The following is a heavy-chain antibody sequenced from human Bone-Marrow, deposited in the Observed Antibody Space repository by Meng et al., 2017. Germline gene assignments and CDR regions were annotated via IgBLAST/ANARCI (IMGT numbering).Heavy chain of an antibody. J-gene: IGHJ1*01. Sequence: VELVQAGAEGKTPGSSGKASGKASGGTFRSYAISWARQAPGQGLGWMGGISPTFGTANYAQKFQGRVTITADESKSTAYMELSSLRSEDTAVYYCAREGIAAASFQDWGQGTLVTVSS. D-gene: IGHD6-13*01. CDR1: GGTFRSYA. V-gene: IGHV1-69*01. CDR3: AREGIAAASFQD. CDR2: ISPTFGTA.